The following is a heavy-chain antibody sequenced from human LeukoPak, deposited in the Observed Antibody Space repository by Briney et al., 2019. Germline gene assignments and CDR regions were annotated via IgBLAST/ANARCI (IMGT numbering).Heavy chain of an antibody. J-gene: IGHJ4*02. CDR3: ARASYSSSWSHFDY. Sequence: GGSLRLSCAAPGFTFSSYSMNWVRQAPGKGLEWVSSISSSSSYIYYADSVKGRFTISRDNAKNSLYLQMNSLRAEDTAVYYCARASYSSSWSHFDYWGQGTLVTVSS. V-gene: IGHV3-21*01. CDR1: GFTFSSYS. D-gene: IGHD6-13*01. CDR2: ISSSSSYI.